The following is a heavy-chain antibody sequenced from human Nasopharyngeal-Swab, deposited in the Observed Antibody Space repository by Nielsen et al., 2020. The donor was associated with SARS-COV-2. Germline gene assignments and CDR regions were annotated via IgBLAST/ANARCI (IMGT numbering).Heavy chain of an antibody. Sequence: GESLKISCKGSGYSFTSYWISWVRQMPGKGLEWMGRIDPSDSYTNYSPSFQGHVTISADKSISTAYLQWSSLKASDTAMYYCARQYSLFGSKGRVNDYWGQGTLVTVSS. J-gene: IGHJ4*02. CDR1: GYSFTSYW. D-gene: IGHD6-6*01. V-gene: IGHV5-10-1*01. CDR3: ARQYSLFGSKGRVNDY. CDR2: IDPSDSYT.